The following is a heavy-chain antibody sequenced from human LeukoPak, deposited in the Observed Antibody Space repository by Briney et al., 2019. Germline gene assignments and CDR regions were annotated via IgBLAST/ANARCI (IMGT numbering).Heavy chain of an antibody. CDR3: ARGGHGHTQNDY. V-gene: IGHV1-2*02. CDR2: INPNTGGT. Sequence: RASVKVSCKASGYRFTDYHMHWVRQAPGQGLEWMGWINPNTGGTNYAQSFQGRVTMTRDTSITTSYMELSNLLFDDTALYYCARGGHGHTQNDYWGQGTLVTVSS. CDR1: GYRFTDYH. J-gene: IGHJ4*02. D-gene: IGHD5-24*01.